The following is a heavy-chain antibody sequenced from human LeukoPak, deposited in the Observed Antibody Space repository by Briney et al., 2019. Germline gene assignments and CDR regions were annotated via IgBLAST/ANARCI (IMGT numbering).Heavy chain of an antibody. CDR1: GFTFSNSA. CDR2: LSGSGITT. Sequence: GGSLRLSCAASGFTFSNSAMSWVRQAPGKGLEWVSTLSGSGITTYYADSVKGRFTISRDNSKNTLYLQMNSLRAEDTAVYYCTALKRSVNNYWGQGTLVTVSS. V-gene: IGHV3-23*01. D-gene: IGHD2-15*01. J-gene: IGHJ4*02. CDR3: TALKRSVNNY.